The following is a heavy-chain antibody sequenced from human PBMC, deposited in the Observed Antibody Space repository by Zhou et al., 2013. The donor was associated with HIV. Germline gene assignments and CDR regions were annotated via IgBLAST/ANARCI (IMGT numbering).Heavy chain of an antibody. J-gene: IGHJ6*03. CDR1: GGTFSSYA. V-gene: IGHV1-69*04. CDR2: IIPILGIA. D-gene: IGHD2-2*03. CDR3: ARVGYCSSTSCYASAYYYYYMDV. Sequence: QVQLVQSGAEVKKPGSSVKVSCKASGGTFSSYAISWVRQAPGQGLEWMGRIIPILGIANYAQKFQGRVTITADKSTSTAYMELSSLRSEDTAVYYCARVGYCSSTSCYASAYYYYYMDVWGKGTTVTVSS.